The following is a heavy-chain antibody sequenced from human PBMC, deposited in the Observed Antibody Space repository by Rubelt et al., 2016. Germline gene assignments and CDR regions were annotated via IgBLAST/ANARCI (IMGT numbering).Heavy chain of an antibody. V-gene: IGHV1-46*01. CDR2: INPQKEHR. Sequence: GLEWIGVINPQKEHRGYAETFDDRVTFTREMSTRTVYMEVTSLRSDDTAVYYCARDVAVADREDYFGLWGQGTPITVSA. J-gene: IGHJ4*02. D-gene: IGHD6-19*01. CDR3: ARDVAVADREDYFGL.